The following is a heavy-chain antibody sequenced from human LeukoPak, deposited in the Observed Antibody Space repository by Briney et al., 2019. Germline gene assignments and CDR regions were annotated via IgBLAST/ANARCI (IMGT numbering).Heavy chain of an antibody. CDR1: GGSISSYY. D-gene: IGHD3-10*01. V-gene: IGHV4-59*08. J-gene: IGHJ6*02. CDR3: ARHAGVRGVNIYYGKDV. Sequence: SETLSLTCTVSGGSISSYYWSWIRQPPGKGLEWIGYIYYSGSTNYNPSLKSRVTISVDTSKNQFSLKLSSVTAADTAVYYCARHAGVRGVNIYYGKDVWGQGTTVTVSS. CDR2: IYYSGST.